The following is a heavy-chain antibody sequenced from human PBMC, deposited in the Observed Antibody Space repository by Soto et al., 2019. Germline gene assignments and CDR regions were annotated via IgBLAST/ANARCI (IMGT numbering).Heavy chain of an antibody. D-gene: IGHD3-22*01. CDR1: GFTFSSYA. CDR2: ISYDGSNK. CDR3: ARDPPGYYDSSGYYSRVPDY. Sequence: SLRLSCAASGFTFSSYAMHWVRQAPGKGLEWVAVISYDGSNKYYADSVKGRFTISRDNSKNTLYLQMNSLRAEDTAVYYRARDPPGYYDSSGYYSRVPDYWGQGTLVTVSS. J-gene: IGHJ4*02. V-gene: IGHV3-30-3*01.